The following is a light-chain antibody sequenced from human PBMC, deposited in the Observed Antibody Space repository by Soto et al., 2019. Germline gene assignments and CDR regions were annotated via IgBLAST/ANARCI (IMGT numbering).Light chain of an antibody. Sequence: DIQMTQSPSTLSASVGDRVTITCRASQSINNWLAWYQQKPGKAPKLLIYKASSLESGVPSRFSGSESGTQSTVTISSLQPDDFVTYYCQQSNSFTWTFGQGTKVEIK. CDR2: KAS. CDR1: QSINNW. CDR3: QQSNSFTWT. J-gene: IGKJ1*01. V-gene: IGKV1-5*03.